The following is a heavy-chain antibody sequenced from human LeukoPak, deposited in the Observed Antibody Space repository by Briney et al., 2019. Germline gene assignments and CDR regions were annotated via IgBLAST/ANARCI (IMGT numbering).Heavy chain of an antibody. Sequence: ASVKVSCKASGYTFTSYGISWVRQAPGQGLEWMGWISAYNGNTNYAQKLQGRVTMTTDTSTSTAYMELRSLRSDDTAVYYCARVGIEIGSGYLLDYWGQGTLVTVSS. CDR1: GYTFTSYG. V-gene: IGHV1-18*01. J-gene: IGHJ4*02. CDR3: ARVGIEIGSGYLLDY. D-gene: IGHD3-22*01. CDR2: ISAYNGNT.